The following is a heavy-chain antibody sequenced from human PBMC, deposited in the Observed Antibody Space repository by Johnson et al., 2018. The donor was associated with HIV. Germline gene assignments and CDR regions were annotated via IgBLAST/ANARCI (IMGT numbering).Heavy chain of an antibody. CDR1: GFTFSNSA. CDR2: IGGSGGST. Sequence: VQVVESGGGLVKPGGSLRLSCAASGFTFSNSAMSWVRQAPGKGLEWVSGIGGSGGSTHYADSVKGRFTISRDNSKNTLYLEMNSLSAEDTAVYYCAKVGYYYDSSGYYYGAFDIWGQGTMVTVSS. J-gene: IGHJ3*02. CDR3: AKVGYYYDSSGYYYGAFDI. D-gene: IGHD3-22*01. V-gene: IGHV3-23*04.